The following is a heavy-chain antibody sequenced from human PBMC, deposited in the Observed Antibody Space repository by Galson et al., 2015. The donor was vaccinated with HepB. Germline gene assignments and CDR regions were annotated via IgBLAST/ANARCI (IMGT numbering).Heavy chain of an antibody. Sequence: SLRLSCAASGFTFSHAWMSWVRQAPGKGLEWVGRIKNKADGGTIHYAAPVKGRFTISRDDSENTLYLQMNSLKTEDTAVYYCSRTDPLDVWGQGTTVTVSS. J-gene: IGHJ6*02. V-gene: IGHV3-15*01. D-gene: IGHD4-17*01. CDR1: GFTFSHAW. CDR2: IKNKADGGTI. CDR3: SRTDPLDV.